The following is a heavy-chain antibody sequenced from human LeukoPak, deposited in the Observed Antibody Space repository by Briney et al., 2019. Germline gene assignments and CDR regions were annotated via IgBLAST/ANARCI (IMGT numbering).Heavy chain of an antibody. D-gene: IGHD6-13*01. CDR2: MNPNSGNT. CDR1: GYTFTSYD. Sequence: ASVKVSCKASGYTFTSYDINWVRQATGQGLEWMGWMNPNSGNTGYAQKFQGRVTITSHTSISTAYMELSSLRSEDTAVYYCARGGGSAAARRFDPWGQGTLVTVSS. V-gene: IGHV1-8*03. CDR3: ARGGGSAAARRFDP. J-gene: IGHJ5*02.